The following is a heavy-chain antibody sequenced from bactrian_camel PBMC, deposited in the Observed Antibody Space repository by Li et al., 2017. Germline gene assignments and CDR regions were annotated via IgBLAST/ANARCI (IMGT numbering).Heavy chain of an antibody. CDR1: SGSFRC. CDR2: ISKAGSFA. D-gene: IGHD7*01. CDR3: AADSSSSAGNWWLKHGPSLGVPV. J-gene: IGHJ4*01. V-gene: IGHV3-3*01. Sequence: HVQLVESGGGSVQAGGPLRLSCAFSGSFRCMAWFRQAPGQEREGVATISKAGSFARYSDSVKGRFTISQDSAKRSVILEMNNLGPEDTAMYYCAADSSSSAGNWWLKHGPSLGVPVWGQGTQVTVS.